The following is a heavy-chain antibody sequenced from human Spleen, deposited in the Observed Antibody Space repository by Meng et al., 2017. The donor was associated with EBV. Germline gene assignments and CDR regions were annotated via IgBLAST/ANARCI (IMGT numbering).Heavy chain of an antibody. J-gene: IGHJ5*02. V-gene: IGHV4-39*01. D-gene: IGHD6-19*01. CDR2: VHYTGST. CDR3: ARPFPSWQSPRLDPFGA. Sequence: QVKPQESGPGQVKPSETLSLTCTVSGDASSSFCYWGWIRQPPGRGLEWIGSVHYTGSTYYSPSLKSRVTVSVDTSKNQFSLRLTSVTAADTAVYYCARPFPSWQSPRLDPFGAWGQGTLVTVSS. CDR1: GDASSSFCY.